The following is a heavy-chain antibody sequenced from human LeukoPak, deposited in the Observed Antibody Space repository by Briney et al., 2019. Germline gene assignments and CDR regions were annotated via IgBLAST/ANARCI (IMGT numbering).Heavy chain of an antibody. CDR2: ISSSSNTI. CDR1: GFTFSSYS. D-gene: IGHD3-10*01. CDR3: ARGAGSPPTPWGFFDY. Sequence: GGSLRLSCAASGFTFSSYSMTWVRQAPGKGLEWVSYISSSSNTIYCADSVKGRFTISRDNAKNSLHLQMNSLRAEDTAMYYCARGAGSPPTPWGFFDYWGQGSLVTVSS. V-gene: IGHV3-48*04. J-gene: IGHJ4*02.